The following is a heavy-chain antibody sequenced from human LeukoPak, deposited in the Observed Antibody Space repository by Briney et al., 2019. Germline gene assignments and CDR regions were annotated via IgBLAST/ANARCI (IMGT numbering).Heavy chain of an antibody. CDR3: ARESGRFRFDS. CDR1: GFTFNKWW. CDR2: IKEDSSDK. Sequence: GGSLRLSCAASGFTFNKWWMNWVRQAPGKGLEWVANIKEDSSDKNYVDSMKGRFTISRDNAKNSLYLQMNSLTAEGTAVYYCARESGRFRFDSWGQGTLVTVSS. V-gene: IGHV3-7*01. J-gene: IGHJ5*01. D-gene: IGHD3-3*01.